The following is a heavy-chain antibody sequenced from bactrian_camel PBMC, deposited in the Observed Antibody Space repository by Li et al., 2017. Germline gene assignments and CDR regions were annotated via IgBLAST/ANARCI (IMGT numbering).Heavy chain of an antibody. V-gene: IGHV3S67*01. D-gene: IGHD5*01. J-gene: IGHJ4*01. CDR3: APDSSPQMGCY. CDR2: MYTGGRA. CDR1: GYTVLTSC. Sequence: VQLVESGGGSVQAGGSLRLSCLVSGYTVLTSCIGWFRQGPGTARERVASMYTGGRAYYGDSVKGRFTASQGSAKNALLLRMDDLKSDDTASYYCAPDSSPQMGCYWTRGTQVTVS.